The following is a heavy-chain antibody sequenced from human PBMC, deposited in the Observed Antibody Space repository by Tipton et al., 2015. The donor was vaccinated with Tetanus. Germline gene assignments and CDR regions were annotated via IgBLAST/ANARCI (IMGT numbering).Heavy chain of an antibody. CDR3: ARRSLTNYGLDV. CDR1: GFTFSSDA. CDR2: ISPTGDET. V-gene: IGHV3-23*01. J-gene: IGHJ6*02. D-gene: IGHD1/OR15-1a*01. Sequence: SLRLSCAASGFTFSSDAMTWVRQAPGKGLEWVSAISPTGDETYYADSVKGRFTISRDNSKNTLYLQMNSLRPDDTSIYYCARRSLTNYGLDVWGQGTTVTVSS.